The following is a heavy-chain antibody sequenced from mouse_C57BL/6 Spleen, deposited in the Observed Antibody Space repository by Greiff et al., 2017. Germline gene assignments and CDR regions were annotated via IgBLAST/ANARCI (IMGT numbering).Heavy chain of an antibody. Sequence: VQLQQSGAELVKPGASVKISCKASGSAFRSYWMNWVKQRPGTGLEWIGPLYPGDGDTNYNGKFKGKANLTADKSSSTAYMQLSSLTAEDSAVYFCAREEGRDAMDYGGQGTSVTVSS. CDR2: LYPGDGDT. V-gene: IGHV1-80*01. CDR3: AREEGRDAMDY. CDR1: GSAFRSYW. J-gene: IGHJ4*01. D-gene: IGHD1-1*01.